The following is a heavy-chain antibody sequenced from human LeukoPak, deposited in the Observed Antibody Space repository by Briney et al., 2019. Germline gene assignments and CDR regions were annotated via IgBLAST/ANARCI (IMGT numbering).Heavy chain of an antibody. V-gene: IGHV1-2*02. J-gene: IGHJ4*02. Sequence: ASVKVSCKASGYTFTGYYMHWVRQAPGQGLEWMGWINPNSGGTNYAQKFQGRVTMTRDTSISTAYMELSRLRSDDTAVYYCARETGYYDSSGYYTYYFDYWGQGTLVTVSS. CDR1: GYTFTGYY. CDR2: INPNSGGT. D-gene: IGHD3-22*01. CDR3: ARETGYYDSSGYYTYYFDY.